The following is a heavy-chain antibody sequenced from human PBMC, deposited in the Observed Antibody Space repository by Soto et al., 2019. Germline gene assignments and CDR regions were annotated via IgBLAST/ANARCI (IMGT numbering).Heavy chain of an antibody. CDR1: GFTFSSYS. CDR2: ISSSSSTI. V-gene: IGHV3-48*02. D-gene: IGHD3-3*01. CDR3: ARDGRTNDFWSGYYYYYYGMDV. Sequence: GGSLRLSCAASGFTFSSYSMSWVRQAPGKGLEWVSYISSSSSTIYYADSVKGRFTISRDNAKNSLYLQMNSLRDEDTAVYYCARDGRTNDFWSGYYYYYYGMDVWGQGTTVTVSS. J-gene: IGHJ6*02.